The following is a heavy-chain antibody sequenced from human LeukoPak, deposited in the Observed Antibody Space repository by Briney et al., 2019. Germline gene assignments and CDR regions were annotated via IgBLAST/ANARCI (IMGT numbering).Heavy chain of an antibody. J-gene: IGHJ4*02. V-gene: IGHV3-23*01. D-gene: IGHD3-9*01. CDR1: GFTFSSYA. CDR2: ISGSGGST. CDR3: AKAQLRYFDWPDY. Sequence: GGFLRLSCAASGFTFSSYAMSWVRQAPGKGLEWVSAISGSGGSTYYADSVKGRFTISRDNSKNTLYLQMNSLRAEDTAVYYCAKAQLRYFDWPDYWGQGTLVTVSS.